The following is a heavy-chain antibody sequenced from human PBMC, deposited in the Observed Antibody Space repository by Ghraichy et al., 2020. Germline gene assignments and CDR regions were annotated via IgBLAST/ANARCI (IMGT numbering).Heavy chain of an antibody. CDR2: LNSDGRNT. CDR3: TRGASTAPRVRFDY. D-gene: IGHD1-1*01. V-gene: IGHV3-74*01. CDR1: GFTFSSYW. Sequence: GGSLRLSCAASGFTFSSYWMHWVRPVPGKGLVWISGLNSDGRNTVYADSVKGRFTISRDNANNMLYLQINSLRVEDTAVYYCTRGASTAPRVRFDYWGQGTPVTVAA. J-gene: IGHJ4*02.